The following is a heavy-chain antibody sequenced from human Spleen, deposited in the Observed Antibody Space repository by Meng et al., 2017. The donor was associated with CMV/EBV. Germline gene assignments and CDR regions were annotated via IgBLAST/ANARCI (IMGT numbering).Heavy chain of an antibody. Sequence: SETLSLTCAVSGASISSNNWWTWVRQPPGKGLEWIGEINYSGSTNYNPFLESRVTISEDTSKNQFSLKLTSVTAADTALYYCARGRDIVVVPAAMGDWFDPWGQGTLVTVSS. CDR3: ARGRDIVVVPAAMGDWFDP. V-gene: IGHV4-4*02. CDR1: GASISSNNW. J-gene: IGHJ5*02. D-gene: IGHD2-2*01. CDR2: INYSGST.